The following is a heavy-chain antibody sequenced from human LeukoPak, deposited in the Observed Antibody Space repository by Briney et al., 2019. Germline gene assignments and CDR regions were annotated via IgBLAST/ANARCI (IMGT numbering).Heavy chain of an antibody. D-gene: IGHD6-6*01. J-gene: IGHJ4*02. CDR2: IDPSDSYT. CDR1: GYSFTSYW. CDR3: ARHRKYSTDY. Sequence: GESLEISCKGSGYSFTSYWISWVRQMPGKGLEWMGRIDPSDSYTNYSPTFQGHVTISADKSISTAYLQWSSLKASDTAMYYCARHRKYSTDYWGQGTLVTVSS. V-gene: IGHV5-10-1*01.